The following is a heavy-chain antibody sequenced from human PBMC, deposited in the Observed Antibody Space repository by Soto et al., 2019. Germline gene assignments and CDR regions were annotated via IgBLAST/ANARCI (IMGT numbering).Heavy chain of an antibody. CDR3: ARDIGFEYVT. D-gene: IGHD6-6*01. V-gene: IGHV3-7*01. J-gene: IGHJ5*02. CDR1: GFHVMGYW. Sequence: GGALRFSCAVSGFHVMGYWMSCGRKDKGKGLEWVARVKEDGSELYYLHSVRGRFSSSRERAGNELHLNMNSLSAEDTGVYFCARDIGFEYVTWAQGITVTVSS. CDR2: VKEDGSEL.